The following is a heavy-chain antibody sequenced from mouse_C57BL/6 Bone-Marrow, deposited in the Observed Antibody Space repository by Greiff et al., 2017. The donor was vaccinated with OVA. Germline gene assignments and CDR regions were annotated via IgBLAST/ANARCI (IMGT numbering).Heavy chain of an antibody. V-gene: IGHV1-9*01. J-gene: IGHJ2*01. CDR1: GYTFTGSW. CDR3: ASTTAQDTGDY. Sequence: QVQLKQSGAELMKPGASVKLSCKATGYTFTGSWIEWVKQRPGHGLEWIGEILPGRGSTNYNEKFKGKATFTADTSSNPAYMQISSMTTEDSAIYYCASTTAQDTGDYWGQGTTLTVSS. CDR2: ILPGRGST. D-gene: IGHD3-2*02.